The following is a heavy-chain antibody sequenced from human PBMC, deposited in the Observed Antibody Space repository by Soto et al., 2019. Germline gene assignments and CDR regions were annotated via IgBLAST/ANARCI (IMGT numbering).Heavy chain of an antibody. D-gene: IGHD2-15*01. J-gene: IGHJ5*02. Sequence: SETLSLTCTVSGGSISSGDYHWSWIRQPPGKGLEWIGYIYYSGSTYYNPSLKSRVTISVDTSKNQFSLKLSSVTAADAAVYYCAVLGYCSGGSCYSTGFDPWGQGTLVTVSS. CDR3: AVLGYCSGGSCYSTGFDP. CDR1: GGSISSGDYH. V-gene: IGHV4-30-4*01. CDR2: IYYSGST.